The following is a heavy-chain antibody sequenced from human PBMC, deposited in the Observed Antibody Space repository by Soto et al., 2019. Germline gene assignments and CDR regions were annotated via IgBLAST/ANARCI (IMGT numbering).Heavy chain of an antibody. J-gene: IGHJ4*02. CDR3: VRAAKRYFDY. Sequence: ASVKVSCKASGGTYNTFAISWVRQAPGQGLEWMGGIIPVLGPAFYAQKFQGRVTITADKSTTTAYLELTSLRSEDTAVYYCVRAAKRYFDYWGQGTRVTAPQ. V-gene: IGHV1-69*10. CDR1: GGTYNTFA. CDR2: IIPVLGPA.